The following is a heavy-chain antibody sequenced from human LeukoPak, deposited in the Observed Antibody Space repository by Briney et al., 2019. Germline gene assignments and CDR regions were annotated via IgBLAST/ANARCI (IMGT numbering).Heavy chain of an antibody. J-gene: IGHJ4*02. Sequence: ASVKVSCKASGYTFTAYYMHWVRQAPGQGLEWMGWINPNSGGTSSAQKFQGRVTMTRDTSISAAYMELSRLTSDGTAVYYCARDLGYCSGGSCFFDNWGQGTLVTVSS. CDR3: ARDLGYCSGGSCFFDN. CDR1: GYTFTAYY. V-gene: IGHV1-2*02. CDR2: INPNSGGT. D-gene: IGHD2-15*01.